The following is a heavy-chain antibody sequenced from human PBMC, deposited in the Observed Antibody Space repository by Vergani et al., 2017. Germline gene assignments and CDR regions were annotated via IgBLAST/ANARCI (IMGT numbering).Heavy chain of an antibody. D-gene: IGHD2-2*01. Sequence: QVQLVESGGGVVQPGRSLRLSCAASGFTFSSYGMHWVRQAPGKGLEGVAVISYDGSNKYYADSVKGRFTISRDNSKNTLYLQMNSLRAEDTAVYYCAREVGYCSSTSCSPEEDYFDYWGQGTLVTVSS. CDR2: ISYDGSNK. V-gene: IGHV3-30*03. CDR3: AREVGYCSSTSCSPEEDYFDY. J-gene: IGHJ4*02. CDR1: GFTFSSYG.